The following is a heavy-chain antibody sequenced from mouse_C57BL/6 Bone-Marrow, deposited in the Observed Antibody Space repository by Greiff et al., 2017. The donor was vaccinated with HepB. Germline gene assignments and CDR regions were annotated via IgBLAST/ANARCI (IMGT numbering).Heavy chain of an antibody. J-gene: IGHJ2*01. CDR2: ISSGGSYT. Sequence: EVKLVESGGDLVKPGGSLKLSCAASGFTFSSYGMSWVRQTPDKRLEWVATISSGGSYTYYPDSVKGRFTISRDNAKNTLYLQMSSLKSEDTAMYSCARRDDYWGQGTTLTVSS. V-gene: IGHV5-6*02. CDR3: ARRDDY. CDR1: GFTFSSYG.